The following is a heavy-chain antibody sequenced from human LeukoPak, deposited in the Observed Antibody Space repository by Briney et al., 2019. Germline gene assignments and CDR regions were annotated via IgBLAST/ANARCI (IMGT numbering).Heavy chain of an antibody. V-gene: IGHV1-2*02. J-gene: IGHJ6*03. Sequence: PEASVKVSCKASGYTFTGYYMHWVRQAPGQGLEWMGWINPNSGGTNYAQKFQGRVTMTRDTSISTAYMELSRLRSDDTAVYYCARTDGSDYVSYYYYMDVWGKGSTVTVSS. CDR2: INPNSGGT. CDR3: ARTDGSDYVSYYYYMDV. D-gene: IGHD4-17*01. CDR1: GYTFTGYY.